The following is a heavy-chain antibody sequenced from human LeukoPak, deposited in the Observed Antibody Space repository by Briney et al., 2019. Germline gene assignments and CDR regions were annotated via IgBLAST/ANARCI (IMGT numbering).Heavy chain of an antibody. D-gene: IGHD4-17*01. J-gene: IGHJ4*02. CDR1: GGSISGSY. Sequence: SETLSLTCTVSGGSISGSYWSWIRQPPGKGLEWIAYMYNSGSTNYHPSLKRRVTISLDTSKNQFSLTLSSLAAADTAIYYCARGIESYGDYGYWGQGILVTVSS. CDR3: ARGIESYGDYGY. V-gene: IGHV4-59*01. CDR2: MYNSGST.